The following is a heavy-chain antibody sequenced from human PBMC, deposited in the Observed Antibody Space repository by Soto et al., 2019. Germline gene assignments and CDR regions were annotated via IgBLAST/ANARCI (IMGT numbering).Heavy chain of an antibody. CDR1: GGTFSSHG. CDR2: SIPLFGIT. V-gene: IGHV1-69*12. CDR3: ASDRAYGLVN. D-gene: IGHD2-21*01. J-gene: IGHJ4*02. Sequence: QVQLVQSGAEVKKPGSSVKVSCKASGGTFSSHGFNWVRQAPGQGLEWIGGSIPLFGITNHTQKFQDRITITADASTTTAYMELRGLRSDDTAVYYYASDRAYGLVNWGQGILLTISS.